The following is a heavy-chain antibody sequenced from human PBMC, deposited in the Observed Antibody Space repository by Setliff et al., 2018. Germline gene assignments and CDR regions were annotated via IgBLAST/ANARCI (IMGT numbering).Heavy chain of an antibody. CDR1: GYSFTSYW. CDR2: IRSKAFSYAT. CDR3: IVAGNYFDY. J-gene: IGHJ4*02. Sequence: GESLKISCKGSGYSFTSYWIGWVRQMPGKGLEWVGRIRSKAFSYATRYTESMKGRFTISRDDSKNTAYLQMDSLNTEDTAVYYCIVAGNYFDYWGQGTLVTVSS. V-gene: IGHV3-73*01. D-gene: IGHD5-12*01.